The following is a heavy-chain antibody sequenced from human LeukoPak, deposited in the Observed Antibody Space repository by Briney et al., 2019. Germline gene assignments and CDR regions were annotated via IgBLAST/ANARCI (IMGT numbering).Heavy chain of an antibody. Sequence: GRSLRLSCAASGFTFSSYGMHWVRQAPGKGLEWVAVISYDGSNKYYADSVKGRFTISRDNSKNTLYLQMNSLRAEDTAVYYCAKDTTGLGFWGQGTLVTVSS. J-gene: IGHJ4*02. D-gene: IGHD1-14*01. V-gene: IGHV3-30*18. CDR2: ISYDGSNK. CDR3: AKDTTGLGF. CDR1: GFTFSSYG.